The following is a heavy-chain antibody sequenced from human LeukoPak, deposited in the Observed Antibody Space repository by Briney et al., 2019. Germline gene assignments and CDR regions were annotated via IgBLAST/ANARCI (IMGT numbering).Heavy chain of an antibody. CDR3: ARAPQGDILTGYLDY. V-gene: IGHV1-69*05. CDR2: IIPIFGTA. Sequence: ASVKVSCKASGGTFSSYAISWVRQAPGQGLEWMGGIIPIFGTANYAQKFQGRVTITTDGSTSTAYMELSSLRSEDTAVYYCARAPQGDILTGYLDYWGQGTLVTVSS. CDR1: GGTFSSYA. D-gene: IGHD3-9*01. J-gene: IGHJ4*02.